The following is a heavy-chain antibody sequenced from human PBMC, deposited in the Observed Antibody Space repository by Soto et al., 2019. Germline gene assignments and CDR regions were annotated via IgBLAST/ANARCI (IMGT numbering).Heavy chain of an antibody. CDR2: IIPIFGTA. V-gene: IGHV1-69*01. J-gene: IGHJ6*02. CDR1: GGTFSSYA. D-gene: IGHD5-18*01. CDR3: ARVPIDGYSYSYGMDV. Sequence: QVQLVQSGAEVKKPGSSVKVSCKASGGTFSSYAISWVRQAPGQGLEWMGGIIPIFGTANYAQKFQGRVTITADESTSTAYMELGSLRSEDTAVYYCARVPIDGYSYSYGMDVWGQGTTVTVSS.